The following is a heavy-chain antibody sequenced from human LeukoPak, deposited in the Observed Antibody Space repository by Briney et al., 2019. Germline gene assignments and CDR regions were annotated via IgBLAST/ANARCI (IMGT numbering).Heavy chain of an antibody. Sequence: GASVKVSCKASGYTFTSYAMHWVRQAPGQRLEWMGWINAGNGNTKYSQKFQGRVTITRDTSASTAYMELSGLRSEDTAVYYCARIHSLSYYYGMDVWGKGTTVTVSS. CDR2: INAGNGNT. CDR1: GYTFTSYA. J-gene: IGHJ6*04. D-gene: IGHD3-16*02. V-gene: IGHV1-3*01. CDR3: ARIHSLSYYYGMDV.